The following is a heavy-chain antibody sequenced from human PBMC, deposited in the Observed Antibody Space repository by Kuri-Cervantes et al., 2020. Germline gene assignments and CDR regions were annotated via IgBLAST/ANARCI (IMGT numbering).Heavy chain of an antibody. CDR2: ISSSGSTI. J-gene: IGHJ3*02. CDR1: GFTFSDYY. V-gene: IGHV3-11*04. Sequence: GESLKISCAASGFTFSDYYMSWIRQAPGKGLEWVSYISSSGSTIYYADSVKGRFTISRDNAKNSLYLQMNSLRVEDTAVYYCARSGSSWRRGDAFDIWGQGTMVTVSS. CDR3: ARSGSSWRRGDAFDI. D-gene: IGHD6-13*01.